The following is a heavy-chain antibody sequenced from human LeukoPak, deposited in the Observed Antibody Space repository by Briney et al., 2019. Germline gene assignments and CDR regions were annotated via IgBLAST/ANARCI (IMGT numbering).Heavy chain of an antibody. D-gene: IGHD1-1*01. V-gene: IGHV1-2*02. Sequence: ASVKVSCKASGYTFTGYYMHWVRQAPGQGLEWMGWINPNSGGTNYAQKFQGRVTMTRATSISTAYMELSRLRSADPAVYYCARGEARYNWTDLPGYWGQGTLVTVSS. CDR2: INPNSGGT. J-gene: IGHJ4*02. CDR1: GYTFTGYY. CDR3: ARGEARYNWTDLPGY.